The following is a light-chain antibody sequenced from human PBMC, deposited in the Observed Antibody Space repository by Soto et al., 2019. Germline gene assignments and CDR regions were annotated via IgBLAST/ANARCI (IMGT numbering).Light chain of an antibody. Sequence: EIVLTQSPATLSVSPGERATFSCRASQSVSSNLAWYQQKPGQAPRLLIYGASTRATGIPDRFSGSGSGTDFSLTIRGLKPEDFAVYYCQQYRMSPNTFGQGTRLEIK. V-gene: IGKV3-20*01. J-gene: IGKJ5*01. CDR1: QSVSSN. CDR3: QQYRMSPNT. CDR2: GAS.